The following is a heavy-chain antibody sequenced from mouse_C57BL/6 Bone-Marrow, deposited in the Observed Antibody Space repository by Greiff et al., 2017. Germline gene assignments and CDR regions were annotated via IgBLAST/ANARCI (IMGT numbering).Heavy chain of an antibody. CDR1: GFNIKDYY. Sequence: VQLKESGAELVKPGASVKLSCTASGFNIKDYYMHWVKQRTEQGLEWIGRIDPEDGETKYAPKFQGKATITADTSSNTAYLQLSSLTSEDTAVYYCASPLYDGYFYFDYWGQGTTLTVSS. CDR2: IDPEDGET. J-gene: IGHJ2*01. V-gene: IGHV14-2*01. D-gene: IGHD2-3*01. CDR3: ASPLYDGYFYFDY.